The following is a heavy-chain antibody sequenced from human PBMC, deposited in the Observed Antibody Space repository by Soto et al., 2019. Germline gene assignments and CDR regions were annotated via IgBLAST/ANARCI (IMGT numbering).Heavy chain of an antibody. CDR2: ISGSGGST. Sequence: GGSLRLSCAASGFTFSSYAMSWVRQAPGKGLEWVSAISGSGGSTYYADSEKGRFTISRDNSKNTLYLQMNSLSAEDTAVYYCAKGGTYYYDSSGYSTHNDYWGQGTLVTVSS. CDR3: AKGGTYYYDSSGYSTHNDY. D-gene: IGHD3-22*01. CDR1: GFTFSSYA. J-gene: IGHJ4*02. V-gene: IGHV3-23*01.